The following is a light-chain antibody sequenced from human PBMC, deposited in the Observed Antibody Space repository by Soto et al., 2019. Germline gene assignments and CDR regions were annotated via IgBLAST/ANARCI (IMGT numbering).Light chain of an antibody. CDR2: EDK. Sequence: NFMLTQPHSMSESPGKTITISCTRSSGSIASHYVQWYQQRPGSAPTTVIYEDKQRPSGVPDRFSGSIDSSSNSASLTISGLEAEDEADYYCQSYNTSDHWVFGGGTKVTVL. J-gene: IGLJ3*02. CDR3: QSYNTSDHWV. V-gene: IGLV6-57*04. CDR1: SGSIASHY.